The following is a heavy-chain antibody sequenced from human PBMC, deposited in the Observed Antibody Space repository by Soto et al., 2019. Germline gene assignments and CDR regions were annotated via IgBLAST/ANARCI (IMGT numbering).Heavy chain of an antibody. CDR3: TTEFDYYDSSGYYYATDY. CDR1: SVSNAW. V-gene: IGHV3-15*07. D-gene: IGHD3-22*01. J-gene: IGHJ4*02. Sequence: SVSNAWMNWVRQAPGKGLEWVGRIKSKTDGGTTDYAAPVKGRITISRDDSKDTLYLQMNSLKTEDTAVYYCTTEFDYYDSSGYYYATDYWGQGALVTVSS. CDR2: IKSKTDGGTT.